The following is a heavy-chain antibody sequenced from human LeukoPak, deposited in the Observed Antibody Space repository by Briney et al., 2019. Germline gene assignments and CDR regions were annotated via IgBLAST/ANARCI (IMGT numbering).Heavy chain of an antibody. CDR2: IHPNNGDT. Sequence: ASVKVCCKASGYTFSGTGWYLYWLRQAPGQGLECMGWIHPNNGDTVYAQKFEGRVAMTRDTSISTAYMELRRLRPDDTAVYFCARDGPAQMVDLDYWGQGTLVTVSS. V-gene: IGHV1-2*02. D-gene: IGHD3-10*01. CDR3: ARDGPAQMVDLDY. J-gene: IGHJ4*02. CDR1: GYTFSGTGWY.